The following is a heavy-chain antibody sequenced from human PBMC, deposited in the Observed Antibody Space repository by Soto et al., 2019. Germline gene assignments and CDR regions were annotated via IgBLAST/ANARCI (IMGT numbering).Heavy chain of an antibody. CDR2: ISRNGDAT. J-gene: IGHJ4*02. V-gene: IGHV3-23*01. CDR3: AKGGGYCSGGSCNVSPGSD. Sequence: EVQLLESVGGLVQPGGSLRLSCAASGFTFRSYAMSWVRQVPGKGLEWVSAISRNGDATYYADSVKGRFTISRDNSRNKLYLEMNSLRAEDTATYFCAKGGGYCSGGSCNVSPGSDWGQGTLVTVSS. CDR1: GFTFRSYA. D-gene: IGHD2-15*01.